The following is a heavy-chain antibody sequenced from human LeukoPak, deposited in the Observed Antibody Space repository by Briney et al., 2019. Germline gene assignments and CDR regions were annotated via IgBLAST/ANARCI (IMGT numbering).Heavy chain of an antibody. J-gene: IGHJ4*02. Sequence: SETLSLTCTASGGSLSNYYWSWIRQPPGKGLEWIGYIYYSGSTNYNPSLKSRVTISVDTSKNQFSLKLSSVTAADTAVYYCARGVNFEYWGQGTLVTVSS. CDR1: GGSLSNYY. CDR2: IYYSGST. V-gene: IGHV4-59*01. CDR3: ARGVNFEY. D-gene: IGHD3-10*01.